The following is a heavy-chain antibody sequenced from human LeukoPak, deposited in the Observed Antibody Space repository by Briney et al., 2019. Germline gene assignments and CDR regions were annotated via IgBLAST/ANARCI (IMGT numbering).Heavy chain of an antibody. J-gene: IGHJ4*02. CDR1: GFTFSSYT. CDR2: ITGSGSDI. V-gene: IGHV3-21*01. CDR3: ARDVYGDYANAY. D-gene: IGHD4-17*01. Sequence: GGSLRLSCAASGFTFSSYTMNWVRQAPGEGLEWVSSITGSGSDIYYADSVKGRFTISRDNAKNSLYLQMNSLRAEDTAVYYCARDVYGDYANAYWGQGTLVTVSS.